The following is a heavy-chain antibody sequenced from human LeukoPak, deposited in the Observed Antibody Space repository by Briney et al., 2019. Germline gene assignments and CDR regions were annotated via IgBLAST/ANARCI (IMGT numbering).Heavy chain of an antibody. D-gene: IGHD5-12*01. CDR3: ARVRPDSGYPEGHLYYNYVDV. CDR1: GGSISSGGYY. J-gene: IGHJ6*03. V-gene: IGHV4-31*03. Sequence: SQTLSLTCTVSGGSISSGGYYWSWIRQYPGKGLEWIGYIYYSGSTYYNPSLKSRVTISVDTSKNQFSLKLRSVTAADTAVYYCARVRPDSGYPEGHLYYNYVDVWGKGTTVTVSS. CDR2: IYYSGST.